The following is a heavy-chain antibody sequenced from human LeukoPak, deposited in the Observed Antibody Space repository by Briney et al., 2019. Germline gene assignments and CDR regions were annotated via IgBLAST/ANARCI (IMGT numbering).Heavy chain of an antibody. Sequence: SETLSLTCAVYGGSFSGYYWSWIRQPSGKGLEWIGEINHSGSTNYNPSLKSRVTISVDTSKNQFSLKLSSVTAADTAVYYCARGVSSSWDYWGQGTLVTVSS. J-gene: IGHJ4*02. CDR2: INHSGST. V-gene: IGHV4-34*01. CDR1: GGSFSGYY. D-gene: IGHD6-13*01. CDR3: ARGVSSSWDY.